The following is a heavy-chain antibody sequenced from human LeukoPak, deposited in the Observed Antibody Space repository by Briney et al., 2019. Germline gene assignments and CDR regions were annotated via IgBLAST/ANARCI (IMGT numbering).Heavy chain of an antibody. V-gene: IGHV1-2*02. CDR3: ARGTPHYCSSTSCPFDY. CDR1: GYTFTGYY. Sequence: ASVKVSCKASGYTFTGYYMHWVRQAPGQGLEWMGWINPNSGGTNYAQKFQGRVTMTRDTSISTAYMELSRLRSDDTAVYYCARGTPHYCSSTSCPFDYWGQGTLVTVSS. D-gene: IGHD2-2*01. CDR2: INPNSGGT. J-gene: IGHJ4*02.